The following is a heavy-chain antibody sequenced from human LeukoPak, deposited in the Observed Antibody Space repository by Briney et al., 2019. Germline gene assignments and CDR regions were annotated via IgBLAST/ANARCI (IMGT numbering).Heavy chain of an antibody. CDR2: TSGSAGST. D-gene: IGHD4-17*01. Sequence: PGGSLRLSCAASGFTLSSYAMSWVRQAPGKGLEWVSATSGSAGSTYYADSVKGRFTVSRDYSKNTLYLQMNSLRAEDTAIYYCARDTTVTPTFIPDYWGQGTLVTVSS. CDR1: GFTLSSYA. V-gene: IGHV3-23*01. J-gene: IGHJ4*02. CDR3: ARDTTVTPTFIPDY.